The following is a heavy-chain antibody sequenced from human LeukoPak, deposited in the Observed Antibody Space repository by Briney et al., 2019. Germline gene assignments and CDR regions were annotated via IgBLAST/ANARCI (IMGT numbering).Heavy chain of an antibody. J-gene: IGHJ4*02. CDR3: ARWGIAAAGTDY. D-gene: IGHD6-13*01. CDR1: GYTFTSYG. CDR2: INPNSGGT. Sequence: ASVKVSCKASGYTFTSYGISWVRQAPGQGLEWMGRINPNSGGTNYAQKFQGRVTMTRDTSISTAYMELSRLRSDDTAVYYCARWGIAAAGTDYWGQGTLVTVSS. V-gene: IGHV1-2*06.